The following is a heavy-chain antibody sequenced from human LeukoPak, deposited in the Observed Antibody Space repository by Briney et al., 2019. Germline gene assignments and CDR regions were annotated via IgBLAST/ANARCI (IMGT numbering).Heavy chain of an antibody. D-gene: IGHD3-22*01. Sequence: GGSLRLSCAASGFSFSNYAMSWVRQAPGTGLECVSVITGGGRDTDYADSVKGRFIVSRDDSKNMLYLQMNSLRAEDTAFYYCAIGSDNSGYPHDHWGQGTLVTVSS. CDR3: AIGSDNSGYPHDH. CDR1: GFSFSNYA. V-gene: IGHV3-23*01. J-gene: IGHJ4*02. CDR2: ITGGGRDT.